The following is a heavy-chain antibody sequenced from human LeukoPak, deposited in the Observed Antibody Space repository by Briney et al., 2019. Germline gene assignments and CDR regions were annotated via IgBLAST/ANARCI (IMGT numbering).Heavy chain of an antibody. D-gene: IGHD5-18*01. V-gene: IGHV4-59*01. CDR1: GGSISSYY. J-gene: IGHJ6*03. CDR3: AGGDTGNYYYYYYMDV. CDR2: IYYSGST. Sequence: PSETLSLTCTVSGGSISSYYWSWIRQPPGKRLEWIGYIYYSGSTNYNPSLKSRVTISVDTSKNQFSLKLSSVTAADTAVYYCAGGDTGNYYYYYYMDVWGKGTTVTVSS.